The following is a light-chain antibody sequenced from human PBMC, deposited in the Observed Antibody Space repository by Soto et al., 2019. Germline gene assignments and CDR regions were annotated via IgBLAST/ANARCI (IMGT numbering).Light chain of an antibody. CDR1: QSVSSSQ. CDR2: GAS. V-gene: IGKV3-20*01. J-gene: IGKJ1*01. Sequence: EIVLSRSPVTLSLSPGERVTLSCRASQSVSSSQLAWYQQKPGQAPRLLIYGASNRATGIPDRFSGSGSGTDFTLTISRLEPEDFAVYYCQQYGSSGTFGQGTKVDIK. CDR3: QQYGSSGT.